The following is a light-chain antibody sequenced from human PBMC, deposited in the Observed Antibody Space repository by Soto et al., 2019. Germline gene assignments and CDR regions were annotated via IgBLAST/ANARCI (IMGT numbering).Light chain of an antibody. CDR1: QSISSW. CDR3: QQYNSYPWT. V-gene: IGKV1-5*03. CDR2: KAS. Sequence: DIQMTQSPSTLSASVGDRVTITCRASQSISSWLAWYQQKPGKAPKLLIYKASSLESGVPSRFSGSGSGTEFTLTIISLQPDDFATYYCQQYNSYPWTFGQWTQVEIK. J-gene: IGKJ1*01.